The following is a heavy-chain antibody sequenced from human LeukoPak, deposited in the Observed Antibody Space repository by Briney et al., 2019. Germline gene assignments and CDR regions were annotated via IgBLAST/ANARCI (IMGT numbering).Heavy chain of an antibody. D-gene: IGHD5-18*01. Sequence: SETLSLTCTVSGGSISSYYWSWIRQPAGKGLEWIGRIYTSGSTNYNPSLKSRVTMSVDTSKNQFSLKLSSVTAADTAVYYCARRGYPRDAFDIWSQGTMVTVSS. V-gene: IGHV4-4*07. CDR3: ARRGYPRDAFDI. CDR2: IYTSGST. CDR1: GGSISSYY. J-gene: IGHJ3*02.